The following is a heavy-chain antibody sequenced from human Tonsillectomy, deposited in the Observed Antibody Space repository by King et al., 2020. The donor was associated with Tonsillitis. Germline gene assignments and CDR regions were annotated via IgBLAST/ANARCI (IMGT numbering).Heavy chain of an antibody. V-gene: IGHV3-33*08. Sequence: VQLVESGGGVVQPGRSLRLSCAASGFTFSSYGMHWVRQAPGKGLEWVAVIWYDGSNKYYADSVKGRFTISRDNSKNTLYLKMNSLRAEDTAVYYCARGDMWFGELTVTPCDSWGQGTLVTVSS. CDR1: GFTFSSYG. D-gene: IGHD3-10*01. CDR3: ARGDMWFGELTVTPCDS. J-gene: IGHJ4*02. CDR2: IWYDGSNK.